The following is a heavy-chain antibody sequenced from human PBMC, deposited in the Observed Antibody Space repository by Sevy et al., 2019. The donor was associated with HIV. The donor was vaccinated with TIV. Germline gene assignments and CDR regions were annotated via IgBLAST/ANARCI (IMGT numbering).Heavy chain of an antibody. CDR2: ISGSGGST. CDR1: GFTFSSYA. V-gene: IGHV3-23*01. CDR3: AKEGSGSYYDRDAFDI. Sequence: GGSVRLSCAASGFTFSSYAMSWVRQAPGKGLEWVSAISGSGGSTYYADSVKGRFTISRDNSKNTLYLQMNSLRAEDTAVYYCAKEGSGSYYDRDAFDIWGQGTMVTVSS. D-gene: IGHD1-26*01. J-gene: IGHJ3*02.